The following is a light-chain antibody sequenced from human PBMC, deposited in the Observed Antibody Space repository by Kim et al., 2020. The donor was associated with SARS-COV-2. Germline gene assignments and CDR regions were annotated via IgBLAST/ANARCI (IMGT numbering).Light chain of an antibody. Sequence: ASTGDRVTITCRASQGISSYLAWYQQKPGKAPKLLIYAASTLQSGVPSRFSGSGSGTDFTLTISCLQSEDFAIYYCQQYYSYPFTFGPGTKVDIK. CDR3: QQYYSYPFT. V-gene: IGKV1-8*01. CDR1: QGISSY. J-gene: IGKJ3*01. CDR2: AAS.